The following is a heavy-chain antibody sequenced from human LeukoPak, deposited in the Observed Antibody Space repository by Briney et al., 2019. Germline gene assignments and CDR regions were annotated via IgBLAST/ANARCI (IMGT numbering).Heavy chain of an antibody. CDR3: AKGSDYGDSTGMDV. V-gene: IGHV3-23*01. CDR2: ISGSGGST. Sequence: SGGSLRLSCAASGFTFSSYAMSWVRQAPGKGLEWVSAISGSGGSTYYADSVKGRFTISRDNSKNTLYLQMNSLRAEDTAVYYCAKGSDYGDSTGMDVWGQGTTVTLSS. J-gene: IGHJ6*02. D-gene: IGHD4-17*01. CDR1: GFTFSSYA.